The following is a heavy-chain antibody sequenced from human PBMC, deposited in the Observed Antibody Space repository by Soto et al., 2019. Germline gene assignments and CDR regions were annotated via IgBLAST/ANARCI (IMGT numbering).Heavy chain of an antibody. D-gene: IGHD3-9*01. CDR3: ARAALYYDILTGPFDY. V-gene: IGHV1-18*01. J-gene: IGHJ4*02. CDR1: GYTFTSYG. CDR2: ISAYNGNT. Sequence: ASVKGSCKASGYTFTSYGISWVRQAPGQGLEWMGWISAYNGNTNYAQKLQGRVTMTTDTSTSTAYMELRSLRSDDTAVYYCARAALYYDILTGPFDYWGQGTLVTVSS.